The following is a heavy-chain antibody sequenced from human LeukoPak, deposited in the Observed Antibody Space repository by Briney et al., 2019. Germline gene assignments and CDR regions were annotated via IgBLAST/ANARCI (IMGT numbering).Heavy chain of an antibody. CDR3: ARARTMVRGVIIKPYYGMDV. D-gene: IGHD3-10*01. CDR2: INHSGST. Sequence: PSETLSLTCAVYGGSFSGYYWSWIRQPPGKGLEWIGEINHSGSTNYNPSLKSRVTISVDTSKNQFSLKLSSVTAVDTAVYYCARARTMVRGVIIKPYYGMDVWGKGTTVTVSS. J-gene: IGHJ6*04. CDR1: GGSFSGYY. V-gene: IGHV4-34*01.